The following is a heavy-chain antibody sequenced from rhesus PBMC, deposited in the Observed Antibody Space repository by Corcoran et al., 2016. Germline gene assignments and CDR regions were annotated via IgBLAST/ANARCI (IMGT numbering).Heavy chain of an antibody. Sequence: DVQLVESGGGLVKPGGSLRLSCVASGFTFSSYVMHWVRQAQGKGLEWVSVSSESGGTKYYADSVKGRFTISRDNAKNSLFLQMNSLRAEDTAVYYCTSAYCSGGVCPTLDSWGQGVVVTVSS. J-gene: IGHJ6*01. D-gene: IGHD2-39*02. V-gene: IGHV3S26*01. CDR1: GFTFSSYV. CDR2: SSESGGTK. CDR3: TSAYCSGGVCPTLDS.